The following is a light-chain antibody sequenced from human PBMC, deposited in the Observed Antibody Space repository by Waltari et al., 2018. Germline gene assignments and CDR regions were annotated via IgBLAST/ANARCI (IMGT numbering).Light chain of an antibody. J-gene: IGKJ4*01. CDR3: QQSDNTPLT. Sequence: DTQMTQSPSSLSASVGDRVTITFRPSRNVNTYVNWFHQKPGKPPKLLIYAASSLQGGVPLRFSGSGSGTDFTLTISKLRPEDAGTFYCQQSDNTPLTFGGGTKVEI. CDR1: RNVNTY. CDR2: AAS. V-gene: IGKV1-39*01.